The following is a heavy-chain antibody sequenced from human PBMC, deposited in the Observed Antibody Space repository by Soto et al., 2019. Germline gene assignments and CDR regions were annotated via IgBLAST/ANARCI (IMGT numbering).Heavy chain of an antibody. CDR1: GYTFTTYP. CDR2: IDAGNGYT. V-gene: IGHV1-3*01. D-gene: IGHD3-10*01. J-gene: IGHJ6*02. Sequence: QVQLVQSGAEVKKPGASVRVCCKASGYTFTTYPIHWVRQATGQGLEWMGWIDAGNGYTKSSQRFQGRLTITRDTSATTAYMELSSLRSEDTAVYYCTAWFGEFFYTMDVWGQGTTVTVSS. CDR3: TAWFGEFFYTMDV.